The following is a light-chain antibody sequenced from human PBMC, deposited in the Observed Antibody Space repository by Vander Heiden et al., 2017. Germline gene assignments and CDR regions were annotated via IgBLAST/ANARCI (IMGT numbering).Light chain of an antibody. V-gene: IGKV1-39*01. CDR2: TTS. CDR1: QSIATY. J-gene: IGKJ2*01. Sequence: DIQMTQSPSSLSASVGDRVTITCRASQSIATYLNWYQRKPGKAPKLLIYTTSSLQSGVPSRFSGSGSGTDFTLTISRLQPEDFAVYYCQQSDSTPHTFGQGTKVEIK. CDR3: QQSDSTPHT.